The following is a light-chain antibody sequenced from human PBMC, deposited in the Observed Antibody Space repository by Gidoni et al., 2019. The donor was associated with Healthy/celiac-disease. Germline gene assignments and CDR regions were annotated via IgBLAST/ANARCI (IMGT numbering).Light chain of an antibody. CDR2: SNH. Sequence: SVLTQPPSASGTHGQRVTIYCSGSSSNSGSNTVNWYQQLPVTAPKLLIYSNHQRPSGVPDRFSGSKSGTSASLAISGLQSEDEADYYCAAWDDSLNGYVFGTGTKVTVL. V-gene: IGLV1-44*01. CDR3: AAWDDSLNGYV. CDR1: SSNSGSNT. J-gene: IGLJ1*01.